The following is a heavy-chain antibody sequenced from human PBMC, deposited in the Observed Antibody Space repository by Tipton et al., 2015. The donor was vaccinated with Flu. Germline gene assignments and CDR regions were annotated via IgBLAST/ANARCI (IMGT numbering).Heavy chain of an antibody. CDR2: ISGYNGNT. D-gene: IGHD4-17*01. CDR3: ARKEENGAYVYFDY. V-gene: IGHV1-18*01. CDR1: GYSFTSYE. J-gene: IGHJ4*02. Sequence: QLVQSGAEVKKPGASVKLSCKASGYSFTSYEITWVRQAPGQGLELVGWISGYNGNTKYTQKVQGRVTMTADTPTTTAFMELTSLTSADTAMYYCARKEENGAYVYFDYSGQGTLVTVSS.